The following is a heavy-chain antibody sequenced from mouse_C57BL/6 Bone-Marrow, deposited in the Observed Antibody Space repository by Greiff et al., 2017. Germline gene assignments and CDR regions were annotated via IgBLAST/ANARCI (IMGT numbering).Heavy chain of an antibody. CDR3: ARGYDYDYAMDY. CDR2: IDPNSGGT. Sequence: QVQLQQPGAELVKPGASVKLSCKASGYTFTSYWMHWVKQRPGRGLEWIGRIDPNSGGTKYNEKFKGKATLTVDQSSSTAYMQLNSLTSEDSAVYYCARGYDYDYAMDYWGQGTSVTVSS. D-gene: IGHD2-4*01. CDR1: GYTFTSYW. J-gene: IGHJ4*01. V-gene: IGHV1-62-3*01.